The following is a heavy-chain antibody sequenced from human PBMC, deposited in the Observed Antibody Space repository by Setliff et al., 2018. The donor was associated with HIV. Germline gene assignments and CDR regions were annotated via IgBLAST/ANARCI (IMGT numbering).Heavy chain of an antibody. J-gene: IGHJ4*02. V-gene: IGHV4-34*01. CDR3: ARGPPGSSIGWYVGY. Sequence: SETLSLTCAVYGGSFSGFYWNWIRQPPGKGLEWIGEINHSGSTNYNPSLKSRVTISVDTSKNQFSLRRSSVIAADTAVYYCARGPPGSSIGWYVGYWGQGTLVTVSS. D-gene: IGHD6-19*01. CDR1: GGSFSGFY. CDR2: INHSGST.